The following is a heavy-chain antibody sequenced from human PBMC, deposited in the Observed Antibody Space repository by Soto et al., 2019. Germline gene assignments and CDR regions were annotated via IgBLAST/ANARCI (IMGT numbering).Heavy chain of an antibody. CDR1: GFTFSSYG. D-gene: IGHD4-17*01. V-gene: IGHV3-33*01. Sequence: PGGSLRLSCAASGFTFSSYGMHWVRQAPGKGLEWVAVIWYDGSNKYYADSVKGRFTISRDNSKNTLYLQMNSLRAEDTAVYYCARASTTVTLPCYFDYWGQGTLVTVSS. CDR3: ARASTTVTLPCYFDY. J-gene: IGHJ4*02. CDR2: IWYDGSNK.